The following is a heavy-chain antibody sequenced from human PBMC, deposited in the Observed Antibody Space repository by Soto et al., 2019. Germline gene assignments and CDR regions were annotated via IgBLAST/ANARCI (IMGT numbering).Heavy chain of an antibody. CDR1: GGPLSSYY. CDR2: IYYSGST. CDR3: ARDGGLSYAAGNPYYGMDV. Sequence: SETLSLTCNSSGGPLSSYYWSWIRQPPGKGLEWIGYIYYSGSTNYNPSLKSQVTISVDTSKNQFSLKLSSVTAADTAVYYCARDGGLSYAAGNPYYGMDVWGQGTTVTVSS. J-gene: IGHJ6*02. D-gene: IGHD6-13*01. V-gene: IGHV4-59*01.